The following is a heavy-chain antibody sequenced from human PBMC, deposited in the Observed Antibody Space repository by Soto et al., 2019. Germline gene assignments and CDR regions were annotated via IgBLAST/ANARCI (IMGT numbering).Heavy chain of an antibody. J-gene: IGHJ6*02. CDR1: GFTFSSYA. CDR2: ISGSGGST. D-gene: IGHD3-16*01. CDR3: AKLALGGDQYYYYGMDV. V-gene: IGHV3-23*01. Sequence: GGSLRLSCAASGFTFSSYAMSWVRQAPGKGLEWVSAISGSGGSTYYADSVKGRFTISRDNSKNTLYLQMNSLRAEDTAVYYCAKLALGGDQYYYYGMDVWGQGTTVTVSS.